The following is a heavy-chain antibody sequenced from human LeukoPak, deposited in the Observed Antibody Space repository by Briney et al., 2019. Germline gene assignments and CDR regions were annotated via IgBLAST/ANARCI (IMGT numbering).Heavy chain of an antibody. CDR2: INHSGST. CDR3: ASVGYYYDSSGYP. V-gene: IGHV4-34*01. Sequence: SETLSLTCAVYGGSFSGYYWSWIRQPPGKGLEWIGEINHSGSTNYNPSLKSRVTISVDTSKNQFSLKLSSVTAADTAVYYCASVGYYYDSSGYPWGQGTLVTVSP. J-gene: IGHJ5*02. CDR1: GGSFSGYY. D-gene: IGHD3-22*01.